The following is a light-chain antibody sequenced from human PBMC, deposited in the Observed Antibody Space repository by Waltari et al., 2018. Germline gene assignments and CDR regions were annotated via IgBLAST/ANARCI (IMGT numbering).Light chain of an antibody. CDR2: GAS. V-gene: IGKV3-20*01. Sequence: EVVLTQSPGTLSLSPGEGATLSCRASQSVSRSRIAWYLHRPGQAPRLLIYGASGRATGIPARFSGSGSGTDFSLTISRVEPEDFAVYYCQQFGSSVMYTFGQGTKLEIK. J-gene: IGKJ2*01. CDR3: QQFGSSVMYT. CDR1: QSVSRSR.